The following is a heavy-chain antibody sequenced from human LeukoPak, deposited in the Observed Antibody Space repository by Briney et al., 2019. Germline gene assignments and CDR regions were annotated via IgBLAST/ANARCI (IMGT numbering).Heavy chain of an antibody. CDR3: AAKGNGYTGIYVFAH. V-gene: IGHV3-66*01. Sequence: GGSLRLSCEASGFSVSSNYMSWVRQAPGKGLEWVSVFYASGSTYYTDSVKGRFTISRDISKNSLHLQMNSLRPEDTAVYYCAAKGNGYTGIYVFAHWGQGTLVTVSS. D-gene: IGHD5-12*01. CDR2: FYASGST. CDR1: GFSVSSNY. J-gene: IGHJ4*02.